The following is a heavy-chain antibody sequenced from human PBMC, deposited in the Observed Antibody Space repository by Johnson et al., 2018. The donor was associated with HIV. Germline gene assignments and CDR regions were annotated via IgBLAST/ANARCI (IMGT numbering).Heavy chain of an antibody. D-gene: IGHD3-16*01. CDR2: IWYDGSKK. J-gene: IGHJ3*02. Sequence: QVQLVESGGGLVKPGGSLRLSCAASGFTFSDYYMSWIRQAPGKGLEWVAVIWYDGSKKYYVESVQGRFTISRDNSKNTLYLQMNSLRAEDTAVYYCARRGRRADDAFDIWGQGTMVTVSS. V-gene: IGHV3-33*08. CDR1: GFTFSDYY. CDR3: ARRGRRADDAFDI.